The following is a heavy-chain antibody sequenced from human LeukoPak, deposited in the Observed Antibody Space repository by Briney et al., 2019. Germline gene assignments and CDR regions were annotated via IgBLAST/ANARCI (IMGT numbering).Heavy chain of an antibody. CDR1: EFSVGSNY. V-gene: IGHV3-66*01. D-gene: IGHD5-18*01. Sequence: PGGSLRLSCAASEFSVGSNYMTWVRQAPGKGLEWVSLIYSGGSTYYADSVKGRFTISRDNSKNTLYLQMNSLRAEDTAVYYCARDIDSYGSYYFDYWGQGTLVTVSS. J-gene: IGHJ4*02. CDR3: ARDIDSYGSYYFDY. CDR2: IYSGGST.